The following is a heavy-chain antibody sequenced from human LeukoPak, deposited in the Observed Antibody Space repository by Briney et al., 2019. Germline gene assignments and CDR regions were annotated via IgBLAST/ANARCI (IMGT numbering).Heavy chain of an antibody. CDR1: GGSISSYY. CDR3: ARGIIVGATWGENDNWFDP. D-gene: IGHD1-26*01. Sequence: PSETLSLTCTVSGGSISSYYWSWIRQPAGKGLEWTGRIYNSGSTTYNPSLKSRVTMSVDTSKNQFSLKLSSVTAADTAVYYCARGIIVGATWGENDNWFDPWGQGTLVTVSS. CDR2: IYNSGST. V-gene: IGHV4-4*07. J-gene: IGHJ5*02.